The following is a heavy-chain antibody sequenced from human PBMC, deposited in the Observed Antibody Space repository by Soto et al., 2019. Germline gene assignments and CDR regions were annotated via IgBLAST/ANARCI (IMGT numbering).Heavy chain of an antibody. CDR2: IYYSGST. Sequence: SETLSLTCTVSGGSVSSGSYYWSWIRQPPGKGLEWIGYIYYSGSTNYNPSLKSRVTISVDTSKNQFSLKLSSVTAADTAVYYCAREGAAAGTADRGYYYGMDVWSQGTTVTVSS. D-gene: IGHD6-13*01. CDR1: GGSVSSGSYY. J-gene: IGHJ6*02. CDR3: AREGAAAGTADRGYYYGMDV. V-gene: IGHV4-61*01.